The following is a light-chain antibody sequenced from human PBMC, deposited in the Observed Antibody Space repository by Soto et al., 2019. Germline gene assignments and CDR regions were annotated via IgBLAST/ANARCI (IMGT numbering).Light chain of an antibody. Sequence: QAVVTQEPSLTVSPGGTVTLTCGSSTGAVTSGHSPYWFQQRPGQAPRTLIYDATSKHSWTPARFSGSLLGGKAALTLSGAQPEDEAEYYCLLSYSGARVFGGGTKVTVL. J-gene: IGLJ3*02. CDR2: DAT. CDR1: TGAVTSGHS. CDR3: LLSYSGARV. V-gene: IGLV7-46*01.